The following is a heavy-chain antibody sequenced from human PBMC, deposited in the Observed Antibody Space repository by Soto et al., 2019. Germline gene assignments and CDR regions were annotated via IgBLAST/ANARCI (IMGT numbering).Heavy chain of an antibody. J-gene: IGHJ6*02. D-gene: IGHD2-8*01. Sequence: QVQLVQSGAEVKKPGSSVKVSCKASGGTFSSYAISWVRQAPGQGLEWMGGIIPIFGTADYAQKFQGRVPITADDSTSTAYMELSSLRSEDTAVYFCATAVLLMYYYYGMDVWGQGTTVTVSS. CDR2: IIPIFGTA. CDR3: ATAVLLMYYYYGMDV. V-gene: IGHV1-69*12. CDR1: GGTFSSYA.